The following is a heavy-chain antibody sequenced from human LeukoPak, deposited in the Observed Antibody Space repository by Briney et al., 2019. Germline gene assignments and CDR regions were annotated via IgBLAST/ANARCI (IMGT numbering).Heavy chain of an antibody. CDR2: INHSGST. V-gene: IGHV4-39*07. CDR1: GGSISSSSYY. J-gene: IGHJ3*02. D-gene: IGHD3/OR15-3a*01. Sequence: PSETLSLTCTVSGGSISSSSYYWGWIRQPPGKGLEWIGEINHSGSTNYNPSLKSRVTISVDTSKNQFSLKLSSVTAADTAVYYCARVFFRRSPPRTGAFDIWGQGTMVTVSS. CDR3: ARVFFRRSPPRTGAFDI.